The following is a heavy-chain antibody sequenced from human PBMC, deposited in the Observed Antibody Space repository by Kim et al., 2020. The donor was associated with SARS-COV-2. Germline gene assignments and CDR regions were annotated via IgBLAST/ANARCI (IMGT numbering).Heavy chain of an antibody. CDR1: SFLFRPFS. D-gene: IGHD2-15*01. Sequence: GGSLRLSCSPSSFLFRPFSIPFVRQAPSKGLEWVAVISYDALHRYYAVSFTGRFTISRVNSLNTLYMQKSSQRIKDTAENYCVVASANRTRAWGVDYW. CDR2: ISYDALHR. CDR3: VVASANRTRAWGVDY. J-gene: IGHJ4*01. V-gene: IGHV3-30*04.